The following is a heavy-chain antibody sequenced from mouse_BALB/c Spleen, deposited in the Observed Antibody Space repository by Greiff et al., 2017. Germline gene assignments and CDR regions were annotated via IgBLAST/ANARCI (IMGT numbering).Heavy chain of an antibody. V-gene: IGHV1-14*01. D-gene: IGHD2-12*01. CDR3: ARLRLIYAMDY. J-gene: IGHJ4*01. Sequence: VQLKESGPELVKPGASVKMSCKASGYTFTSYVMHWVKQKPGQGLEWIGYINPYNDGTKYNEKFKGKATLTSDKSSSTAYMELSSLTSEDSAVYYCARLRLIYAMDYWGQGTSVTVSS. CDR2: INPYNDGT. CDR1: GYTFTSYV.